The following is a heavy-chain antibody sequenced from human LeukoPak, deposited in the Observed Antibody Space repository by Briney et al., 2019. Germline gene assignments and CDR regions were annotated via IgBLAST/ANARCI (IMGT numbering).Heavy chain of an antibody. Sequence: PGGSLRLSCSASGFTFSSYAMYWVRQAPGKGLEYVSGISNNGGSTYYADSVKGRFTISRDNSKNTLYLQLSSLRADDTAVYYCVKRGVSGSYFYFDYWGQGAPVTVSS. D-gene: IGHD1-26*01. CDR3: VKRGVSGSYFYFDY. CDR1: GFTFSSYA. V-gene: IGHV3-64D*09. J-gene: IGHJ4*02. CDR2: ISNNGGST.